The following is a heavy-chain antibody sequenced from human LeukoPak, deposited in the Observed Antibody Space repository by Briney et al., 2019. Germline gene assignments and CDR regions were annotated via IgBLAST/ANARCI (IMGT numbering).Heavy chain of an antibody. CDR1: GGSISSSSYY. Sequence: SETLSLTCTVSGGSISSSSYYWSWIRQPPGKGLEWIGYIYTSGSTNYNPSLKSRVTISVDTSKNQFSLKLSSVTAADTAVYYRARYSSSWYEPNYYYYMDVWGKGTTVTVSS. D-gene: IGHD6-13*01. CDR3: ARYSSSWYEPNYYYYMDV. V-gene: IGHV4-61*05. J-gene: IGHJ6*03. CDR2: IYTSGST.